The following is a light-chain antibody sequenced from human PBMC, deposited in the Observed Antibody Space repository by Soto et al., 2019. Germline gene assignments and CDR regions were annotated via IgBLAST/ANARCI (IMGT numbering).Light chain of an antibody. CDR2: NSY. V-gene: IGLV1-44*01. CDR3: SSWDASLNGYV. Sequence: QSVLTQPPSASGTPGQRVTISCSGSSSNIGSKTVNWYQQLPGTVPKLLIYNSYQRPSGVPDRFSASKSGTSASLAISGLQSEEEADYYCSSWDASLNGYVFGTVTKVTDL. J-gene: IGLJ1*01. CDR1: SSNIGSKT.